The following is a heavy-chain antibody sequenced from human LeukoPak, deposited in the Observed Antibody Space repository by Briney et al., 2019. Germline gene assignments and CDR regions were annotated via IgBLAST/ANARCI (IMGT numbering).Heavy chain of an antibody. CDR3: ASFSNSYFDY. CDR1: GGSISSSSYY. V-gene: IGHV4-39*07. Sequence: SETLSLTCTVSGGSISSSSYYWGWIRQPPGKGLEWIGSIYYSGSTYYNPSLKSRVTISVDTSKNQFSLKLSSVTAADTAVYYCASFSNSYFDYWGQGTLVTVSS. D-gene: IGHD4-11*01. J-gene: IGHJ4*02. CDR2: IYYSGST.